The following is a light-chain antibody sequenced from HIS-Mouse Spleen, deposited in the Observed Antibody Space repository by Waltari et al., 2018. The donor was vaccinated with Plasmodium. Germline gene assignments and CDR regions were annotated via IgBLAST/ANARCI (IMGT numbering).Light chain of an antibody. CDR2: GAS. Sequence: EIVLTQSPGTLSLSPGARATLACRASQSVSSSYLAGYQHKPGQAPRLLIYGASSRATGIPDRFSGSGSGTDFTLTISRLEPEDFAVYYCQQYGSSPRTFGQGTKVEIK. CDR1: QSVSSSY. CDR3: QQYGSSPRT. V-gene: IGKV3-20*01. J-gene: IGKJ1*01.